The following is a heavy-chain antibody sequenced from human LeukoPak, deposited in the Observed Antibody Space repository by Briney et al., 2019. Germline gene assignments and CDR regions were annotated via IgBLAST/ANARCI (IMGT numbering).Heavy chain of an antibody. CDR3: AKRSDGYSGFDY. CDR1: GFTFPSYA. J-gene: IGHJ4*02. CDR2: ISDSGGST. D-gene: IGHD5-18*01. Sequence: GGSLRLSCAASGFTFPSYAMSWVRQAPGKGLNWVSAISDSGGSTYYADSVKGRFTISRDNSKNTLYPQMNSLRAEDTAVYYCAKRSDGYSGFDYWGQGTLVTLSS. V-gene: IGHV3-23*01.